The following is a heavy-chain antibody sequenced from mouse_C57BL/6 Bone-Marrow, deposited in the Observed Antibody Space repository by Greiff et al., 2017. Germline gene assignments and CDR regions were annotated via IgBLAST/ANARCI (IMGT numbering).Heavy chain of an antibody. CDR1: GYSITSGYY. Sequence: EVQLQESGPGLVKPSQSLSLTCSVTGYSITSGYYWNWIRQFPGNKLEWMGYISYDGSNNYNPSLKNRNSITRDTSKNQFFLKLNSVTTEDTATYYCAREGRLRRDFDYWGQGTTLTVSS. J-gene: IGHJ2*01. CDR3: AREGRLRRDFDY. CDR2: ISYDGSN. V-gene: IGHV3-6*01. D-gene: IGHD2-2*01.